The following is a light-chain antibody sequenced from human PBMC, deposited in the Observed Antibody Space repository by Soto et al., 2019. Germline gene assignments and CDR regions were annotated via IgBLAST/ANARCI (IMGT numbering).Light chain of an antibody. Sequence: SLSASVGDRVTITCRASQDIRNDLGWYQQKPAKAPKLLISTASTLHSGVPSRFSGSESGTDFTLTISSLQPEDSATYYCLQDSNFPQTFGQGTKVDIK. CDR2: TAS. CDR3: LQDSNFPQT. J-gene: IGKJ1*01. CDR1: QDIRND. V-gene: IGKV1-6*02.